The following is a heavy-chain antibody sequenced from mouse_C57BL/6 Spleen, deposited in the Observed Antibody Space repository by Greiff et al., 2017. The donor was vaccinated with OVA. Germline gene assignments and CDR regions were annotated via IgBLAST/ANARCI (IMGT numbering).Heavy chain of an antibody. V-gene: IGHV2-3*01. CDR1: GFSFTSYG. D-gene: IGHD2-4*01. Sequence: QVQLKESGPGLVAPSQSLSLPCTVSGFSFTSYGVSWVRQPPGKGLEWLGVIWGSGSTNYHSALISRLSISKDNAKRQGFLKLNSLQTEDTGTYYCAKLDYDGSFGYWGQGTTLTVSS. CDR2: IWGSGST. J-gene: IGHJ2*01. CDR3: AKLDYDGSFGY.